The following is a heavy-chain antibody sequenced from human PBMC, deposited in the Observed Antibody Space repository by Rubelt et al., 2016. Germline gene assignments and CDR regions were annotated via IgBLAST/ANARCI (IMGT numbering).Heavy chain of an antibody. CDR2: IYHSGTT. J-gene: IGHJ6*02. Sequence: QVQLQESGPGLVKPSETLSLTCTVSGYSIGSAYYCAWIRQSPGKGLEWIGVIYHSGTTYYNPSLKSRVTISLDTAKNQFSLRLRAVTAADTARYYCAGDSVAAAYYYGMDVWGQGTTVTVSS. D-gene: IGHD6-25*01. CDR3: AGDSVAAAYYYGMDV. V-gene: IGHV4-38-2*02. CDR1: GYSIGSAYY.